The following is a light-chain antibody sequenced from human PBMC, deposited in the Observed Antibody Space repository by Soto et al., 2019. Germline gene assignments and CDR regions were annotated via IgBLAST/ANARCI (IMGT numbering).Light chain of an antibody. CDR2: DAS. CDR3: QQRSIWPPIN. J-gene: IGKJ5*01. Sequence: EIVLTQFPATLSLSPGERATLSCRASQSVNNYLAWYQQKPGQAPRLLVYDASNTATGVPARFSGSGSGTDFTLTISSLEPEDVAVYYCQQRSIWPPINFGQGTRLEIK. V-gene: IGKV3-11*01. CDR1: QSVNNY.